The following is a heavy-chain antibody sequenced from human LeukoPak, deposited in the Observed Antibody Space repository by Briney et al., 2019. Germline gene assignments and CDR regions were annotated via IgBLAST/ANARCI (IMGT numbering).Heavy chain of an antibody. Sequence: PSETLSLTCTVSGGSISSYYWSWIRQPPGKGLEWIGYIYYSGSTNYNPSLKSRVTISVDTSKNQFSLKLSSVTAADTAVYYCARDKGATVVTGMYYFDYWGQGTLVTVSS. J-gene: IGHJ4*02. D-gene: IGHD4-23*01. V-gene: IGHV4-59*01. CDR2: IYYSGST. CDR3: ARDKGATVVTGMYYFDY. CDR1: GGSISSYY.